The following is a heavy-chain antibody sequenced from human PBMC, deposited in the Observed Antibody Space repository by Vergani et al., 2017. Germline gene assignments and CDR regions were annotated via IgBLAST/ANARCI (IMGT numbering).Heavy chain of an antibody. D-gene: IGHD2-8*01. CDR3: ARESRDIVLMVYAVYYFDY. CDR1: GFTFSSYS. J-gene: IGHJ4*02. Sequence: EVQLVESGGGLVKPGGSLRLSCAASGFTFSSYSMNWVRQAPGKGLEWVSSISSSSSYIYYADSVKGRFTISRDNAKNSLYLQMNSLRAEDTAVYYCARESRDIVLMVYAVYYFDYWGQGTLVTVSS. V-gene: IGHV3-21*01. CDR2: ISSSSSYI.